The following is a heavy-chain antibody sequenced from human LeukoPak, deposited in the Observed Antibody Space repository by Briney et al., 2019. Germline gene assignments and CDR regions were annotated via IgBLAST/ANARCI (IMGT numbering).Heavy chain of an antibody. CDR1: GGSINNYY. CDR2: IYYSGNT. V-gene: IGHV4-59*08. Sequence: SETLSLTCNVSGGSINNYYWSWIRQTPENGLEWIGYIYYSGNTNYNPSLKSRVTISVDTSKNQFSLKLSSVTAADTAVYYCARHLPPYYYGSGRVDYWGQGTLVTVSS. D-gene: IGHD3-10*01. CDR3: ARHLPPYYYGSGRVDY. J-gene: IGHJ4*02.